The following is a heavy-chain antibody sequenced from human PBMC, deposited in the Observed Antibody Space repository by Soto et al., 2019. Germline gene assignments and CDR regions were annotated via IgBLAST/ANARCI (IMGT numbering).Heavy chain of an antibody. CDR1: GDTFASFG. CDR2: ISAYNGNT. J-gene: IGHJ4*02. Sequence: SVKVSCKASGDTFASFGFSWVRQAPGQGLEWLGWISAYNGNTHYAQKVRDRVTLTTDTSTNTAYMELRSLTSDDTAVYYCARDQESITDRILQYWGQGTRVTVPS. CDR3: ARDQESITDRILQY. V-gene: IGHV1-18*01. D-gene: IGHD3-10*01.